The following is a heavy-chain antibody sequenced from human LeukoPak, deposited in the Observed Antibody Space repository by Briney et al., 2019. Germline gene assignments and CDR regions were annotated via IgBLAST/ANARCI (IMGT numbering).Heavy chain of an antibody. CDR3: AKYSIAVAGRGAYFDY. J-gene: IGHJ4*02. CDR1: GFTFDDYA. Sequence: GGSLRLSCAASGFTFDDYALHGVRRAPGRGLEGVSGISWNSGSIGYADAVKGRFTISRDNAKNSLYLQMNSLRAEDTALYYCAKYSIAVAGRGAYFDYWGQGTLVTVSS. CDR2: ISWNSGSI. D-gene: IGHD6-19*01. V-gene: IGHV3-9*01.